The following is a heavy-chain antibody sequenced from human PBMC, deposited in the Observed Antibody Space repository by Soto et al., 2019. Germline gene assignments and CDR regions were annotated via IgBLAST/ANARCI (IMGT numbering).Heavy chain of an antibody. CDR2: ISSSSSTI. V-gene: IGHV3-48*02. CDR3: ARDKAAAGNWEDAFDI. Sequence: AGSLRLSCAASGFTFSSYSMNWVRQAPGKGLEWVSYISSSSSTIYYADSVKGRFTISRDNAKNSLYLQMNSLRDEDTAVYYCARDKAAAGNWEDAFDIWGQGTMVTVSS. J-gene: IGHJ3*02. CDR1: GFTFSSYS. D-gene: IGHD6-13*01.